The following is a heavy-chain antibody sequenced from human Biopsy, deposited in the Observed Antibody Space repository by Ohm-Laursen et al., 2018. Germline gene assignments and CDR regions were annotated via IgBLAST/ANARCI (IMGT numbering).Heavy chain of an antibody. J-gene: IGHJ4*02. V-gene: IGHV1-2*02. D-gene: IGHD6-19*01. CDR3: ALQSVAQMKNFDY. Sequence: SVKVSCKTSGFSFTGYYIHWVRQAPGQGLGWMGWISPKSGDTNYAHKFQGNITMTRDTSMSTAYMEMSRLRCDDTAVYYCALQSVAQMKNFDYWGQGTLVTVSS. CDR2: ISPKSGDT. CDR1: GFSFTGYY.